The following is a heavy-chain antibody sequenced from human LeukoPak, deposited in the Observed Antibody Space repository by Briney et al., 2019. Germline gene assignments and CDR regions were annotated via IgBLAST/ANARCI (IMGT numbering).Heavy chain of an antibody. V-gene: IGHV4-34*01. J-gene: IGHJ4*02. CDR1: GGSFSGYY. D-gene: IGHD3-10*01. Sequence: PSETLSLSCAVYGGSFSGYYWNWIRQPPGKGLEWIGEINHGRSTNYNPSLKSRVTISVDTSKKQFSLKLSSVTAADTAVYYCARGGTMIRGVIPREYWGQGTLVTVSS. CDR2: INHGRST. CDR3: ARGGTMIRGVIPREY.